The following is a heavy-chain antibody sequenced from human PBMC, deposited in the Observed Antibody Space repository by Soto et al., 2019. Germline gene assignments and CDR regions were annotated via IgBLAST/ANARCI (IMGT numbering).Heavy chain of an antibody. CDR3: ARGGSRYALDY. J-gene: IGHJ4*02. CDR2: ILPIVGTA. Sequence: QVQQVQSGAEVKKPGSWVKAACKASGDTFRSFPITWVRQAPGQGLEWMGGILPIVGTANSAQKFQGRLTITADESTSTVYMELSSLTSEDTAVYYCARGGSRYALDYWGQGTLVTVSS. V-gene: IGHV1-69*01. CDR1: GDTFRSFP. D-gene: IGHD3-16*01.